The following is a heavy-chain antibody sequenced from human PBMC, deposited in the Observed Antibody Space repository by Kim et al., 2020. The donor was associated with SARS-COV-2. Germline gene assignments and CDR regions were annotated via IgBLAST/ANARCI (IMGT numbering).Heavy chain of an antibody. CDR3: ARGRLRGVGVLDY. J-gene: IGHJ4*02. CDR1: GFTFSDYY. D-gene: IGHD1-26*01. CDR2: ISSSSSYT. Sequence: GGSLRLSCAASGFTFSDYYMSWIRQAPGKGLEWVSYISSSSSYTNYADSVKGRFTISRDNAKNSLYLQMNSLRAEDTAVYYCARGRLRGVGVLDYWGQGTLVTVSS. V-gene: IGHV3-11*05.